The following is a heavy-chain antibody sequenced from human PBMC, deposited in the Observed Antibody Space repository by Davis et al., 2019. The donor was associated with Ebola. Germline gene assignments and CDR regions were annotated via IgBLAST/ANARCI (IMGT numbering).Heavy chain of an antibody. CDR1: GFTFSSYW. J-gene: IGHJ5*02. CDR3: ARDEVVVAATGWFDP. CDR2: IKQDGREK. Sequence: GGSLRLSCAASGFTFSSYWMSWVRQAPGKGLEWVANIKQDGREKYYVDSVKGRFTISRDNAKNSLYLQMNSLRAEDTAVYYCARDEVVVAATGWFDPWGQGTLVTVSS. D-gene: IGHD2-15*01. V-gene: IGHV3-7*03.